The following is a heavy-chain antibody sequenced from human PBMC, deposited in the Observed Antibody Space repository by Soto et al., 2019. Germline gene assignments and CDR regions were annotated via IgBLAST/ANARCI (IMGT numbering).Heavy chain of an antibody. CDR2: INPSGGST. J-gene: IGHJ4*02. D-gene: IGHD2-15*01. CDR1: GYTFTSYF. CDR3: ARQYCSGGSCYTLDY. V-gene: IGHV1-46*01. Sequence: QVQLVQSGAEVKKPGASVKVSCKASGYTFTSYFMHWVRQAPGQGLEWMGIINPSGGSTSYAQKFQGRVTMTRETSTSTVYMEMSSLRSEDTAVYYCARQYCSGGSCYTLDYWGQGTLVTVSS.